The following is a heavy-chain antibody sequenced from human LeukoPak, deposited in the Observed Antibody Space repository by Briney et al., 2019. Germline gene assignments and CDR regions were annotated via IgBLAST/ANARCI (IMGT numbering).Heavy chain of an antibody. CDR1: GGSISDYY. CDR3: ARGDFCSKSNCYLRPMDV. Sequence: SETLSLTCTVSGGSISDYYWNWIRQPPGKGLEWIGYIYYSGSTTYNPSLKSRVTMSVDTAKNQFSLKLRSVTAANTAVYYCARGDFCSKSNCYLRPMDVWGKGTTVTVSS. V-gene: IGHV4-59*01. CDR2: IYYSGST. J-gene: IGHJ6*03. D-gene: IGHD3-3*01.